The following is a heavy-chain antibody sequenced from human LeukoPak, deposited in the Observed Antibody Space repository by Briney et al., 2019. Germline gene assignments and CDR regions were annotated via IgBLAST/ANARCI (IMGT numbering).Heavy chain of an antibody. V-gene: IGHV3-23*01. Sequence: GGSLRLSCAASGFTFRSFAMSWVRQSPGKGLEYVAGISDSGQSPYYAASVRGRFTISRDNSNNTLFLQMSSLRAEDTALYYCAKDPGAFPYFFDSWGQGTPVTVSS. D-gene: IGHD2/OR15-2a*01. J-gene: IGHJ4*02. CDR1: GFTFRSFA. CDR2: ISDSGQSP. CDR3: AKDPGAFPYFFDS.